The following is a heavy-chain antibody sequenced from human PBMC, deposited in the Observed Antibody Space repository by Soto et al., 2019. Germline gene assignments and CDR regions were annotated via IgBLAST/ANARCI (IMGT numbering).Heavy chain of an antibody. D-gene: IGHD6-13*01. CDR1: GFSFKNAW. CDR3: STGRQYINSWYEGY. J-gene: IGHJ4*02. Sequence: EVQLVDSGGCLVKPGGSLRLSCAASGFSFKNAWMNWVRQAPGKGLEWVARIKTKSEGETTDYAAPVKGRFTISRDDSQNTLYLQMNSLKTEDTAVYFCSTGRQYINSWYEGYWGQGTLVTVSS. CDR2: IKTKSEGETT. V-gene: IGHV3-15*07.